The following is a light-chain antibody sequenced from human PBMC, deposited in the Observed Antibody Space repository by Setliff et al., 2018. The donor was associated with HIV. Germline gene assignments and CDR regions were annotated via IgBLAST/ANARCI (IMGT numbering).Light chain of an antibody. CDR3: SSFTSTSTVVV. J-gene: IGLJ2*01. V-gene: IGLV2-14*01. CDR1: SSDVGGYNY. CDR2: EVN. Sequence: QSALTQPASVSGSPGQSITISCTGTSSDVGGYNYVSWYQHHPGKAPKLMIYEVNNRPSGVSNRFSGSKSGNTASLTISGLQAEDEADYYCSSFTSTSTVVVFGGGTKVTLL.